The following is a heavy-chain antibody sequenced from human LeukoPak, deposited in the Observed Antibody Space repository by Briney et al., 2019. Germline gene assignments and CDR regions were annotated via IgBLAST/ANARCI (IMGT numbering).Heavy chain of an antibody. D-gene: IGHD3-10*01. CDR3: AKPNLVWFRELWN. V-gene: IGHV3-23*01. Sequence: HTGGSLRLSCAASGFTFSSYAMSWVRQAPGKGLEWVSAISGSGGGTFYADSVKGRFTISRDNSKNTLYLQTNSLRVEDTAVYYCAKPNLVWFRELWNWGQGTLVTVSS. CDR1: GFTFSSYA. CDR2: ISGSGGGT. J-gene: IGHJ4*02.